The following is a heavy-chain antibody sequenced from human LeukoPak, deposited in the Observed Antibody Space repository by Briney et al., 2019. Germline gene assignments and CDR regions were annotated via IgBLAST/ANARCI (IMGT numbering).Heavy chain of an antibody. CDR1: GFTFSSYG. V-gene: IGHV3-30*02. CDR2: IRCDGSNK. D-gene: IGHD6-19*01. J-gene: IGHJ4*02. CDR3: AKDSSGWYFLYYFDY. Sequence: GGSLRLSCAASGFTFSSYGMHWVRQAPGKGLEWVAFIRCDGSNKYYADSVKGRFTISRDNSKNTLYLQMNSLRAEDTAVYYCAKDSSGWYFLYYFDYWGQGTLVTVSS.